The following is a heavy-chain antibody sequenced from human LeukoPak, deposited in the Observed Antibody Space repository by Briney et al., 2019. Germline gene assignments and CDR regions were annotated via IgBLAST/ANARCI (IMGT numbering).Heavy chain of an antibody. J-gene: IGHJ4*02. V-gene: IGHV3-48*02. CDR2: ISSSSSTI. D-gene: IGHD3-22*01. CDR1: GFTFSSYS. Sequence: PGGSLRLSCAASGFTFSSYSMNWVRQAPGKGLEWVSYISSSSSTIYYADSVKGRFTISRDNAKNSLCLQMNSLRDEDTAVYYCARDLRYDSSGYPDYWGQGTLVTVSS. CDR3: ARDLRYDSSGYPDY.